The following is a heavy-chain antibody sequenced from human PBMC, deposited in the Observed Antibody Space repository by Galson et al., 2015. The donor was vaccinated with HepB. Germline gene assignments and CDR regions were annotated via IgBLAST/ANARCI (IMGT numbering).Heavy chain of an antibody. D-gene: IGHD3-3*01. V-gene: IGHV3-7*01. CDR3: ARARGAIFGVPTHYMDV. Sequence: SLRLSCAASGFTFSSYWMSWVRQAPGKGLEWVANIKQDGSEKYYVDSVKGRFTISRDNAKNSLYLQMNSLRAEDTAVYYCARARGAIFGVPTHYMDVWGKGTTVTVSS. CDR2: IKQDGSEK. CDR1: GFTFSSYW. J-gene: IGHJ6*03.